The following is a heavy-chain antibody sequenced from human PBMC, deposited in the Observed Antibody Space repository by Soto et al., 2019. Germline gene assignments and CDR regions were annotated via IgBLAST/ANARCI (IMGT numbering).Heavy chain of an antibody. J-gene: IGHJ4*02. CDR2: IHNSGST. CDR3: TRSSSSRPGEFDD. CDR1: GGSVSSSSYY. V-gene: IGHV4-61*01. D-gene: IGHD6-19*01. Sequence: QVQLQESGPGLVKPSETLSLTCTVSGGSVSSSSYYWSWIRQPPGKGLEWIGYIHNSGSTIYNPSLKSRVTISGDASKNPFSLTSTSVTAADTAVFYCTRSSSSRPGEFDDWGQGTLVTVSS.